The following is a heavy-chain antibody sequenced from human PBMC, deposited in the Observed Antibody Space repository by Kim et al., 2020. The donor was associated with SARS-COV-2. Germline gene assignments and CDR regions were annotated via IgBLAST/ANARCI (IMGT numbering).Heavy chain of an antibody. CDR1: GYIFSNYW. D-gene: IGHD3-10*01. V-gene: IGHV5-51*01. CDR2: IYPGDSDT. J-gene: IGHJ4*02. Sequence: GESLKISCKGSGYIFSNYWIGWVRQMPGKGLEWMGIIYPGDSDTRYSPSFEGQVTMSADKSINTAYLQWRSLKASDTATYYCARQGYGSGGPPFDQWGLGTLVVVTS. CDR3: ARQGYGSGGPPFDQ.